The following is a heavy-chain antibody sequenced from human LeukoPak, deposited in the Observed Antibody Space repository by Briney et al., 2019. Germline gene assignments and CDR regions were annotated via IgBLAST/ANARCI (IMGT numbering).Heavy chain of an antibody. J-gene: IGHJ5*02. D-gene: IGHD3-22*01. CDR2: ISNDGGGT. CDR3: AKGSSGYFVDL. V-gene: IGHV3-23*01. CDR1: GFIFNNYG. Sequence: GGSLRLSCAASGFIFNNYGLLWVRQAPGKGLEWVSAISNDGGGTNYADFVKGRFTISRDNSKNTLFLQMNSLRAEDTALYYCAKGSSGYFVDLWGQGTLVTVS.